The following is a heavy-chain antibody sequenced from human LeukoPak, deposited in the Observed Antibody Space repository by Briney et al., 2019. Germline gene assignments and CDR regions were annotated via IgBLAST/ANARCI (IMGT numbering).Heavy chain of an antibody. CDR1: DGSISSGNYY. D-gene: IGHD3-3*01. J-gene: IGHJ4*02. CDR2: IYTSGGT. V-gene: IGHV4-61*02. CDR3: ARDHYPRAYYDFWSGYHQDYFDY. Sequence: SETLSLTCTVSDGSISSGNYYWSWIRQPAGKGLEWIGRIYTSGGTNYNPSLKSRVTMSVDTSKNQFSLKLSSVTAADTAVYYCARDHYPRAYYDFWSGYHQDYFDYWGQGTLVTVSS.